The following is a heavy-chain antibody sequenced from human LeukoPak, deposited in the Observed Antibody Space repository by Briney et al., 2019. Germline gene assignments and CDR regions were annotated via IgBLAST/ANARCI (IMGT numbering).Heavy chain of an antibody. CDR3: ARQTGSGLFILP. CDR2: IYYSGST. V-gene: IGHV4-39*01. J-gene: IGHJ4*02. CDR1: GGSISSSSYY. D-gene: IGHD3/OR15-3a*01. Sequence: PSETLSLTCTVSGGSISSSSYYWGWIRQPPVKGLEWIGSIYYSGSTYYNASLKSQVSISIDTSKNRFSLKLTSVTAADTAVYYCARQTGSGLFILPGGQGTLVTVSS.